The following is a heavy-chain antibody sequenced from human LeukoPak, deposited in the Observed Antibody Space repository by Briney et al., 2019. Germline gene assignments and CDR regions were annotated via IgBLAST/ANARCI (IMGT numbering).Heavy chain of an antibody. J-gene: IGHJ5*02. V-gene: IGHV1-69*05. CDR2: IIPIFGTA. CDR1: GGTFSSYA. Sequence: SVKVSCKASGGTFSSYAISWVRQAPGQGLEWMGGIIPIFGTANYAQKFQGRVTITTDESTSTAYMELSGLRSEDTAVYYCARGHIVGATMTLGWFDPWGQGTLVTVSS. CDR3: ARGHIVGATMTLGWFDP. D-gene: IGHD1-26*01.